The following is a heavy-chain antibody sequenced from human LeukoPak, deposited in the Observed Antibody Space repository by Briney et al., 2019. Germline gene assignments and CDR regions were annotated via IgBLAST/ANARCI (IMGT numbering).Heavy chain of an antibody. CDR2: IYRGGDT. D-gene: IGHD2-8*01. V-gene: IGHV3-66*01. Sequence: GGSLRLFRVASGFTVRTNYIRWVRQAPGKGPEWISIIYRGGDTYYADSVKGRFTISRDNSKNTLYLQMSAVRAEDTAVYYCARDKRYCTSGRCWGVQFGPWGHGNPVTVSS. CDR1: GFTVRTNY. CDR3: ARDKRYCTSGRCWGVQFGP. J-gene: IGHJ5*02.